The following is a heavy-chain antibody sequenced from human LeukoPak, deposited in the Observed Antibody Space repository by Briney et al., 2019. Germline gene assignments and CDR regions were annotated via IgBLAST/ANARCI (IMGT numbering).Heavy chain of an antibody. J-gene: IGHJ6*04. Sequence: GGSLRLSCAASGFTFSSYWMSWVRQAPGKGLEWVANIKQDGSEKYYVDSVKGRFTISRDNAKNSLYLQMNSLRAEDTAVYYCARRRGISMVRGVRDYYYGMDVWGKGTMVTVSS. V-gene: IGHV3-7*03. CDR2: IKQDGSEK. CDR3: ARRRGISMVRGVRDYYYGMDV. D-gene: IGHD3-10*01. CDR1: GFTFSSYW.